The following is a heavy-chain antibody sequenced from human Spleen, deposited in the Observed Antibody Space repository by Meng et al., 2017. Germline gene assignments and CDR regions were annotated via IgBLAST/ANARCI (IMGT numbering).Heavy chain of an antibody. Sequence: GESLKISCAAPGFTFSNAWMSWVRQAPGKGLEWVGRIKSRTDGGTTDYAAPVKGRFTISRDDSKNTLYLQMNSLKTEDTAVYYCSTFAAAGTQWGQGILVTVSS. V-gene: IGHV3-15*01. D-gene: IGHD6-13*01. CDR2: IKSRTDGGTT. CDR3: STFAAAGTQ. CDR1: GFTFSNAW. J-gene: IGHJ4*02.